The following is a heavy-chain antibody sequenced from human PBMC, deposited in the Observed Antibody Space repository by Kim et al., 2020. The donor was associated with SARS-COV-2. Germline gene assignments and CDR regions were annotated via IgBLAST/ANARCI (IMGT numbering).Heavy chain of an antibody. CDR1: GFTFSSYW. D-gene: IGHD6-13*01. CDR3: ARIIAAAGKPNYFDY. J-gene: IGHJ4*02. V-gene: IGHV3-7*01. Sequence: GGSLRLSCAASGFTFSSYWMSWVRQAPGKGLEWVANIKQDGSEKYYVDSVKGRFTIYRDNAKNSLYLQMNSLRAEDTAVYYCARIIAAAGKPNYFDYWGQGTLVTVSS. CDR2: IKQDGSEK.